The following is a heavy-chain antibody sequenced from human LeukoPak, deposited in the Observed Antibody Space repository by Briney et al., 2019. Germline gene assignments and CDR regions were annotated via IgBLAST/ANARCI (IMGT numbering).Heavy chain of an antibody. J-gene: IGHJ4*02. CDR2: ISSSSSYI. D-gene: IGHD3-22*01. CDR1: GFTFSSYS. Sequence: PGGSLRLSCAASGFTFSSYSMNWVRQAPGKGLEWVSSISSSSSYIYYADSVKRRFTISRDNAKNSLYLQMNSLRAEDTAVYYCARDRYDSSGYYLPSLDYWGQGTLVTVSS. V-gene: IGHV3-21*01. CDR3: ARDRYDSSGYYLPSLDY.